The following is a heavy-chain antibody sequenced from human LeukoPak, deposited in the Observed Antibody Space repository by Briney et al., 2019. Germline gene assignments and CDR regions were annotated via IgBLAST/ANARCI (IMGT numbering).Heavy chain of an antibody. CDR3: ARHRLEMASTHDAFDL. CDR1: GGSITSHY. J-gene: IGHJ3*01. Sequence: SETLSLTCTVSGGSITSHYWSWVRQPPGQRLEWHGYMFYTGRTNYSPSLNSRVTISVDTSKKQFSLKLSSVTAADTAVYFCARHRLEMASTHDAFDLWGQGTMVTVSS. CDR2: MFYTGRT. V-gene: IGHV4-59*08. D-gene: IGHD5-24*01.